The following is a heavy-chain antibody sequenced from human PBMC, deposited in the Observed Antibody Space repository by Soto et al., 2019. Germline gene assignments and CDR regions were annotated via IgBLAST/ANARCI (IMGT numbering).Heavy chain of an antibody. J-gene: IGHJ6*02. CDR2: IWYDGSQK. Sequence: QVQLVESGGGVVQPGRSLRLSCAASGFTFSSYGMHWVRQAPGKGLEWVAVIWYDGSQKKYADSVKGRFTISRDNSKYTLSLQMSSLRAEDTAVYYCAREYSSSPYFFYYGFDVGGQGTTVTVSS. CDR3: AREYSSSPYFFYYGFDV. D-gene: IGHD6-6*01. CDR1: GFTFSSYG. V-gene: IGHV3-33*01.